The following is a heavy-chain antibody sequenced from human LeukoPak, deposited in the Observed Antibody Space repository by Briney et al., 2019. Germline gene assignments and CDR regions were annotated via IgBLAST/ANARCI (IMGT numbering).Heavy chain of an antibody. Sequence: GGSLRLSCVVSGFTFNNHAMSWVRQAPGKGLEWVSAISGSGDNTFYAGSVRGRFTISRDNSKNTLYLQMDSLRAEDTAIYYCTKDFRGSGYFFDYWGQGTLVTVSS. CDR3: TKDFRGSGYFFDY. CDR1: GFTFNNHA. V-gene: IGHV3-23*01. D-gene: IGHD3-10*01. CDR2: ISGSGDNT. J-gene: IGHJ4*02.